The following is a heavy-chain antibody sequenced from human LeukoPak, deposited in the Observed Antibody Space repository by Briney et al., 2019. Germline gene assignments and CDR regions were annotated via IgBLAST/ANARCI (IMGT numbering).Heavy chain of an antibody. CDR2: IHPGDSDT. J-gene: IGHJ4*02. D-gene: IGHD1-26*01. CDR3: ARSHPLAGSYPFFDY. Sequence: AGESLKISCKGSGYSFTSYWIGWVRQMPGKGLEWMGIIHPGDSDTRYSPSFQGQVTISADKSISTAYLQWSSLKASDTAMYYCARSHPLAGSYPFFDYWGQGTLVTVSS. CDR1: GYSFTSYW. V-gene: IGHV5-51*01.